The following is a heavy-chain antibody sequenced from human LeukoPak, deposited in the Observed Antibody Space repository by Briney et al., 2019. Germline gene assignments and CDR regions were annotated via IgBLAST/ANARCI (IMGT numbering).Heavy chain of an antibody. CDR3: ARPNGYGIRVFNY. Sequence: SETLSLTCAVYGGSLSGYYWSWIRQPPGKGLEWIGEINHSGSTNYNPSLKSRVTISVDTSKNQFSLKLSSVTAADTAVYYCARPNGYGIRVFNYWGQGTLVTVSS. V-gene: IGHV4-34*01. CDR2: INHSGST. CDR1: GGSLSGYY. D-gene: IGHD5-18*01. J-gene: IGHJ4*02.